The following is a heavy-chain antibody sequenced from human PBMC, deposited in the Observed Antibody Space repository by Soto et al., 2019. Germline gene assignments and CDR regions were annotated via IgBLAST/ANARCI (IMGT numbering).Heavy chain of an antibody. V-gene: IGHV4-31*03. CDR3: ARDTSITSLRAEYFQF. J-gene: IGHJ1*01. D-gene: IGHD2-21*01. CDR1: GGSISSGGYY. Sequence: SETLSLTCTVSGGSISSGGYYWSWIRQHPGKGLEWIGYIYYSGNTYYNPSLKSRVTISVDTSKNQFSLKLSSVTAADTAVYYCARDTSITSLRAEYFQFWGQGTQVTVSS. CDR2: IYYSGNT.